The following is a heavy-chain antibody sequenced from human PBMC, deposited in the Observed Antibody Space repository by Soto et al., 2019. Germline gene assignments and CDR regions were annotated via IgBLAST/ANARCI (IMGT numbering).Heavy chain of an antibody. CDR1: GFTFSTYA. CDR3: AKVRDPHSVFDI. Sequence: EVQLLESGGGLVQPGGSLRLSCAVSGFTFSTYAMTWVRQAPGKGLEWVSGVSGSGDSTYYADSVKGRFTISTDDTENTLYLQMNSLRAEDTAVYYCAKVRDPHSVFDIWGQGTMVTVSS. J-gene: IGHJ3*02. D-gene: IGHD2-21*02. CDR2: VSGSGDST. V-gene: IGHV3-23*01.